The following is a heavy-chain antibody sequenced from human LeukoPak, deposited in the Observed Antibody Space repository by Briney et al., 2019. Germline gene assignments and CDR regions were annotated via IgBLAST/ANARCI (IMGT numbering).Heavy chain of an antibody. V-gene: IGHV3-30*04. J-gene: IGHJ3*02. Sequence: GGSLRLSCAASGFTFSSYATHWVRQAPGKGLEWVAVISYDGSNKYYADSVKGRFTISRDNSKNTLYLQMNSLRAEDTAVYYCARDRKQLWFPDAFDIWGQGTMVTVSS. CDR3: ARDRKQLWFPDAFDI. CDR1: GFTFSSYA. D-gene: IGHD5-18*01. CDR2: ISYDGSNK.